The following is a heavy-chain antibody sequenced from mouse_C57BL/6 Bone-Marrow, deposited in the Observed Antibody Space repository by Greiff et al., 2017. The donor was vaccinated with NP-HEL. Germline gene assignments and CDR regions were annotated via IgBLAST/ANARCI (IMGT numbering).Heavy chain of an antibody. CDR2: IDPSDSYT. CDR1: GYTFTSYW. V-gene: IGHV1-69*01. Sequence: QVQLQQPGAELVMPGASVKLSCKASGYTFTSYWMHWVKQRPGQGLEWIGEIDPSDSYTNYNQKFKGKSTLPVDKSSSTAYMQLSSLTSENSAVYYCARWDDYDVGFAYRGKMPLVTLT. CDR3: ARWDDYDVGFAY. J-gene: IGHJ3*01. D-gene: IGHD2-4*01.